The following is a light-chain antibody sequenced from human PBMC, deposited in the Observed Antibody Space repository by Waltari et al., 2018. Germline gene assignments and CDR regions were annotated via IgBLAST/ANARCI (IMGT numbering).Light chain of an antibody. CDR3: QVWDANTDPGV. Sequence: SYVLTQPPSVSVAPGETARITCGGNNIQSKSVHWYRQRPGQAPVVVIAYDNDRAAGIPGRFSGSKSGNTATLTSSRVEAGDDDDYYWQVWDANTDPGVFGTGTEVTGL. CDR1: NIQSKS. CDR2: YDN. J-gene: IGLJ1*01. V-gene: IGLV3-21*01.